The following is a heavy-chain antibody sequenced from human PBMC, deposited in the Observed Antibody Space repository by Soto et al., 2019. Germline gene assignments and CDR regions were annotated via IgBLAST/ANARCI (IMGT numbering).Heavy chain of an antibody. V-gene: IGHV4-39*01. CDR2: MYYSGST. CDR1: GGSISSSNYH. CDR3: ARHVGNSPPGS. J-gene: IGHJ4*02. Sequence: QLPLQESGPGLVKPSETLSLTCTVSGGSISSSNYHWGWIRQPPGKGLEWIGSMYYSGSTYYHPSLKSRVTIYVDTPKNPYSLKLTSVTAADTALYHCARHVGNSPPGSWGQGTLVTVSS. D-gene: IGHD1-26*01.